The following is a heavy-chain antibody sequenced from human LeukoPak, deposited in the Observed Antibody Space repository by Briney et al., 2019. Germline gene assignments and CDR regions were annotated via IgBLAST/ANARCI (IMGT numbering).Heavy chain of an antibody. CDR2: IYYTGST. CDR1: GGSINNYY. J-gene: IGHJ5*02. Sequence: SETLSLTCTVSGGSINNYYWSWIRQSPGEGLEWIGYIYYTGSTKYNPSLKSQVTISVDTSKNQFSLKLNSVTAADTAVYYCARHIPMDILTGYPFDPWGQGTLVTVSS. V-gene: IGHV4-59*08. D-gene: IGHD3-9*01. CDR3: ARHIPMDILTGYPFDP.